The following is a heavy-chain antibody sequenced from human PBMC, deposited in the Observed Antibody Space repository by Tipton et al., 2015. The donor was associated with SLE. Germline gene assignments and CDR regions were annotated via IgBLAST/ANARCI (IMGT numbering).Heavy chain of an antibody. CDR1: GGSIGPYY. V-gene: IGHV4-59*01. J-gene: IGHJ4*02. D-gene: IGHD6-19*01. Sequence: TLSLTCTVPGGSIGPYYWHWIRQSPGKALEWIGYIYFDGNSNGRGNYNPSLKSRVTMSVDPSKMQFSLNLNSVTAADTALYFCARGVAERLGLDFWGQGSLVTVSS. CDR2: IYFDGNS. CDR3: ARGVAERLGLDF.